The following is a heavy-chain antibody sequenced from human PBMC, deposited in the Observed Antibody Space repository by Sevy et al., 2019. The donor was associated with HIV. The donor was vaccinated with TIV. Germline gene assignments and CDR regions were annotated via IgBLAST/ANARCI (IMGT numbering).Heavy chain of an antibody. CDR2: IRSKAYGGTT. CDR3: TSSPYVYGMDV. D-gene: IGHD3-16*01. J-gene: IGHJ6*02. Sequence: GGSLRLSCTASGFSFGDYAVSWFRQAPGKGLEWVGFIRSKAYGGTTEYAASVKGRFTISRDDSKSIGYLQMNSLKSEDTALYYCTSSPYVYGMDVWGQGTTVTVSS. CDR1: GFSFGDYA. V-gene: IGHV3-49*03.